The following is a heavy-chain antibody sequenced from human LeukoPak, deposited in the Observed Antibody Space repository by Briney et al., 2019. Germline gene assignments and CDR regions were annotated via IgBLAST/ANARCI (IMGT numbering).Heavy chain of an antibody. Sequence: SETLSLTCTVSGGSISSYYWSWIRQPPGKGLEWIGYIYYSGSTNYNPSLKSRVTISVDTSKNQFSLKLSSVTAADTAVYYCARGFCSGGTCGFDYWGQGTQVTVSS. D-gene: IGHD2-15*01. CDR2: IYYSGST. J-gene: IGHJ4*02. CDR1: GGSISSYY. V-gene: IGHV4-59*01. CDR3: ARGFCSGGTCGFDY.